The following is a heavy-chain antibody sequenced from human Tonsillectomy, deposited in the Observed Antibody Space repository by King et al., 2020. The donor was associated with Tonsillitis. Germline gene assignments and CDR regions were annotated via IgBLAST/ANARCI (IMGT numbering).Heavy chain of an antibody. V-gene: IGHV4-39*07. J-gene: IGHJ5*02. CDR2: ICYSGST. Sequence: QLQESGPRLVKPSETLSLTCTVSGGSISSTNYCWGWIRQPPGKGLEWTGSICYSGSTYYNPSLKSRVSISEDTSKNQFSLKLSSVTAADTAVYYCARALSAGLWFAPWGQGTLVTFSS. D-gene: IGHD3-10*01. CDR3: ARALSAGLWFAP. CDR1: GGSISSTNYC.